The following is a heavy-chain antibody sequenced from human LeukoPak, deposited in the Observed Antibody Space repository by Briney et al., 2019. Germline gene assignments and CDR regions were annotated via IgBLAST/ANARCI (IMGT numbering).Heavy chain of an antibody. CDR1: GGSFSGYY. V-gene: IGHV4-34*01. J-gene: IGHJ6*03. CDR3: ARGWAARHRYYYYYMDV. Sequence: SETLSLTCAVYGGSFSGYYWSWIRQPPGKGLEWIGVINHSGSTNYNPSLKSRVTISVDTSKNQFSLKLSSVTAADTAVYYCARGWAARHRYYYYYMDVWGKGTTVTVSS. CDR2: INHSGST. D-gene: IGHD6-6*01.